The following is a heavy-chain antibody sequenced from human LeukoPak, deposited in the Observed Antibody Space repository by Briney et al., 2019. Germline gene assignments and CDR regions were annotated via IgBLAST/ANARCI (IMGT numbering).Heavy chain of an antibody. CDR3: ARGYCTNGICSGAFDI. Sequence: QPGGSLRLSCAVSGFTFSSYWMQWVRQAPGKGLVWVSRINTDGSSTNYADSVRGRFTISRDNAKNTLYLQMNSLRAEDTAMYYCARGYCTNGICSGAFDIWGQGTMVTVPS. V-gene: IGHV3-74*01. CDR1: GFTFSSYW. CDR2: INTDGSST. J-gene: IGHJ3*02. D-gene: IGHD2-8*01.